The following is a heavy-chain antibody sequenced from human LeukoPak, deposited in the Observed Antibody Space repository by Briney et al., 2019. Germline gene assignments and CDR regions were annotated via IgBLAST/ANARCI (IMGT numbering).Heavy chain of an antibody. V-gene: IGHV4-39*07. CDR1: GGSISSSSYY. Sequence: PSETLSLTCTVSGGSISSSSYYWGWIRQPPGKGLEWIGSIYYSGSTYYNPSLKSRVTISVDTSKNQFSLKLSSVTAADTAVYYCARHRRWEPWPYFDYWGQGTLVTVSS. J-gene: IGHJ4*02. CDR2: IYYSGST. CDR3: ARHRRWEPWPYFDY. D-gene: IGHD1-26*01.